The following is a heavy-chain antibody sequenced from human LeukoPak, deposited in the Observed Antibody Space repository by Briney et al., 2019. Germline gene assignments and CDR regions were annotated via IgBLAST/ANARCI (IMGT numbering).Heavy chain of an antibody. CDR2: IYYSGST. D-gene: IGHD3-10*01. V-gene: IGHV4-59*08. Sequence: NPSETLSLTCTVSGGSINSYYWNWIRQPPGKGLEWIGYIYYSGSTNYNPSLKSRVTISVDTSKNQFSLKLSSVTAADTAVYYCATTLWFGEYAFDIWGQGTMVTVSS. CDR3: ATTLWFGEYAFDI. J-gene: IGHJ3*02. CDR1: GGSINSYY.